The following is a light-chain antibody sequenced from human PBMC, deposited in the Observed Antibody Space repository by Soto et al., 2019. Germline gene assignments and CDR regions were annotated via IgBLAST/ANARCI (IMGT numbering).Light chain of an antibody. V-gene: IGLV2-14*01. J-gene: IGLJ1*01. CDR1: SSDVGGYNY. Sequence: QSVRTQPASVSGSPGQSITTSCTGTSSDVGGYNYVSWYQQHPGKAPKLMIYEVSNRPSGVSNRFSGSKSGNTASLTISGLQAEDEADYYCSSYTSSSTYVFGTGTRSPS. CDR2: EVS. CDR3: SSYTSSSTYV.